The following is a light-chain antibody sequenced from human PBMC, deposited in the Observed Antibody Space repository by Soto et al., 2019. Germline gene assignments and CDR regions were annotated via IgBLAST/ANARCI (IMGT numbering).Light chain of an antibody. CDR2: TGS. Sequence: DIQMTQSPSSVSASVGDRVTITCRASQAIDSCLAWYQQKPGEAPKLLIFTGSLLHSGVPPRFSGSGSGTDFTLTIRRLQPEDFATYYCQQTLSFPPTFGQGTKL. CDR3: QQTLSFPPT. V-gene: IGKV1-12*01. J-gene: IGKJ1*01. CDR1: QAIDSC.